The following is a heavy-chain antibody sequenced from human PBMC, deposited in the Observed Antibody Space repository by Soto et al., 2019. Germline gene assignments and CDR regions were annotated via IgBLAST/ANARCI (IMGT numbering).Heavy chain of an antibody. CDR1: GGSISSGGYY. CDR3: AKERRGGTYYYLSGSRRDAFDI. D-gene: IGHD3-10*01. J-gene: IGHJ3*02. V-gene: IGHV4-31*03. Sequence: QVQLQESGPGLVKPSQTLSLTCTVSGGSISSGGYYWNWIRQHPGKGLEWIGYIYYSGSTFYNPSLKGRVTISVDTSNNQFSQKLSSGTAADQAVYYCAKERRGGTYYYLSGSRRDAFDIWGQGTKVTVSS. CDR2: IYYSGST.